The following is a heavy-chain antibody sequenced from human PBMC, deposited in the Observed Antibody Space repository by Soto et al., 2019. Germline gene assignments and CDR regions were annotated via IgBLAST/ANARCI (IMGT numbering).Heavy chain of an antibody. J-gene: IGHJ4*02. CDR1: GFSFSDYS. D-gene: IGHD2-8*01. V-gene: IGHV3-21*01. Sequence: GGSLRLSCAASGFSFSDYSMNWVRQAPGKGLEWVSSISTSGSFKYYADSVKGRFTISRDNAENSLYLQMNSLRAEDTAVYYCACRYCTNGICPFDSWGQGTLVTVAS. CDR2: ISTSGSFK. CDR3: ACRYCTNGICPFDS.